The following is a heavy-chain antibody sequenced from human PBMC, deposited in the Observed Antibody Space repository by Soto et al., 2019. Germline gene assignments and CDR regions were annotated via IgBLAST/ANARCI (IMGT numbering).Heavy chain of an antibody. D-gene: IGHD3-10*01. CDR1: GGSISSYY. J-gene: IGHJ6*02. V-gene: IGHV4-59*01. CDR2: IYYSGST. Sequence: SETLSLTCTVSGGSISSYYWSWIRQPPGKGLEWIGYIYYSGSTNYNPSLKSRVTISVDTSKNQFSLKLSSVTAADTAVYYCARDSGMVNYYYYGMDVWGQGTTVTVS. CDR3: ARDSGMVNYYYYGMDV.